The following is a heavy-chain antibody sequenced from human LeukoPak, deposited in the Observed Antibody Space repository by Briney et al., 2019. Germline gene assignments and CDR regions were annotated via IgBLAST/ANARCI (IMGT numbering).Heavy chain of an antibody. V-gene: IGHV1-18*01. Sequence: ASVKISCKASGYTFTSYGISWVRQAPGQGLEWMGWISAYNGNTNYAQKLQGRVTMTTDTSTSTAYMELRSLRSDDTAVCYCARHSSGSVGDWYFDLWGRGTLVTVSS. D-gene: IGHD6-19*01. CDR3: ARHSSGSVGDWYFDL. J-gene: IGHJ2*01. CDR1: GYTFTSYG. CDR2: ISAYNGNT.